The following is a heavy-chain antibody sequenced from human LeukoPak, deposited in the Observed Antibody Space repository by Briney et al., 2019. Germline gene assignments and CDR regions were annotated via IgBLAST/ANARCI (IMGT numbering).Heavy chain of an antibody. D-gene: IGHD3-22*01. J-gene: IGHJ4*02. CDR1: GFTFSSYW. CDR3: ARRPDSSGYYSDF. CDR2: ISSSSSTI. Sequence: GGSLRLSCAASGFTFSSYWMNWVRQAPGKGLEWVSYISSSSSTIYYADSVKGRFTISRDNAKNSLYLQMNSLRAEDTAVYYCARRPDSSGYYSDFWGQGTLVTVSS. V-gene: IGHV3-48*01.